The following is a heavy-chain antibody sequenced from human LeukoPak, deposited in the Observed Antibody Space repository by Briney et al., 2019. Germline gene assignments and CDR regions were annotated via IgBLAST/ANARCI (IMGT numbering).Heavy chain of an antibody. V-gene: IGHV3-23*01. CDR3: ARRSTSGSYWGDFDY. CDR2: ISGSGGAT. J-gene: IGHJ4*02. D-gene: IGHD1-26*01. Sequence: GGSLRLSCAVSGFTFSNYVMNWVRQAPGKGLEWVSTISGSGGATYYADSVKGRFTISRDNSKNTLYLQMNSLRVEDTAVCYCARRSTSGSYWGDFDYWGQGTLVTVSS. CDR1: GFTFSNYV.